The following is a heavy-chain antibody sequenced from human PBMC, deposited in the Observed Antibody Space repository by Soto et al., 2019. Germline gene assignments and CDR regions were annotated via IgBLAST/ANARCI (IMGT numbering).Heavy chain of an antibody. V-gene: IGHV4-31*03. J-gene: IGHJ6*02. CDR2: IYYSGST. Sequence: TLSLTCTVSGGSISSGGYYWSWIRQHPGKGPEWIGYIYYSGSTYYNPSLKSRVTISVDTSKNQFSLKLSSVTAADTAVYYCARGRAAGTRTPSLYYYYYYGMDVWGQGTKVTVSS. D-gene: IGHD6-13*01. CDR1: GGSISSGGYY. CDR3: ARGRAAGTRTPSLYYYYYYGMDV.